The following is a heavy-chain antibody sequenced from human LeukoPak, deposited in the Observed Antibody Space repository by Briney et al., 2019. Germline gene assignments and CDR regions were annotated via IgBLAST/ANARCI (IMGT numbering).Heavy chain of an antibody. CDR2: INHSGST. CDR3: ARGNRPRPPTPKAGYILSYSNSPFDY. V-gene: IGHV4-34*01. Sequence: SETLSLTCAVYGGSFSGYYWSWIRQPPGKGLEWIGEINHSGSTNYNPSLKSRVTISVDTSKNQFSLKLSSVTAADTAVYYCARGNRPRPPTPKAGYILSYSNSPFDYWGQGTLVTVSS. J-gene: IGHJ4*02. CDR1: GGSFSGYY. D-gene: IGHD1-26*01.